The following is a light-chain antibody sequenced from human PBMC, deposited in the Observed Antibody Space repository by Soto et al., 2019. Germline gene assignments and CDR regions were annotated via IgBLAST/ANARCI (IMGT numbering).Light chain of an antibody. CDR1: SSDVGGYNY. Sequence: QSARTQPASVSGSPGQSITISCSATSSDVGGYNYVSWYQQHPGKAPKLMIYEVSNRPSGVSNRFSGSKSGNTASLTISGLQAEDEADYYCSSYTSSSTLVFGGGTKLTVL. CDR2: EVS. CDR3: SSYTSSSTLV. V-gene: IGLV2-14*01. J-gene: IGLJ3*02.